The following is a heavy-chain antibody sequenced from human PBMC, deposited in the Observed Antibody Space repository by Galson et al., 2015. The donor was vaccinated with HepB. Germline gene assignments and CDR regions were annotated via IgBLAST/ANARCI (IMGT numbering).Heavy chain of an antibody. CDR1: GFTFSSYG. Sequence: SLRLSCAASGFTFSSYGMHWVRQAPGKGLEWVAVISYDGSNKYYADSVKGRFTISRDNSKNTLYLQMNSLRAEDTAVYYCAKGGPYYYDSSGGLFDYWGQGTLVTVSS. J-gene: IGHJ4*02. D-gene: IGHD3-22*01. CDR2: ISYDGSNK. CDR3: AKGGPYYYDSSGGLFDY. V-gene: IGHV3-30*18.